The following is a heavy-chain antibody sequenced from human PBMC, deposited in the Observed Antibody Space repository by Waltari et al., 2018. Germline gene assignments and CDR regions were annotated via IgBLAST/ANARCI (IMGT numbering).Heavy chain of an antibody. D-gene: IGHD6-6*01. J-gene: IGHJ4*02. CDR3: ASSGRYSSSSFDY. Sequence: QLQLQESGPGLVKPSETLSLTCTVSGGSISSSSYYWGWIRQPPGKGLEWIGSIYYSGSTYYNPSLKSRVTISVDTSKNQFSLKLSSVTATDTAVYYCASSGRYSSSSFDYWGQGTLVTVSS. CDR2: IYYSGST. CDR1: GGSISSSSYY. V-gene: IGHV4-39*07.